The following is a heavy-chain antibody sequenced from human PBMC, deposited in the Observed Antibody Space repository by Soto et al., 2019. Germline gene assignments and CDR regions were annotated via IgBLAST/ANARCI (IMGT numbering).Heavy chain of an antibody. V-gene: IGHV3-30*18. CDR2: ISYDGSNK. D-gene: IGHD6-19*01. Sequence: QVQLVESGGGVVQPGRSLRLSCAASGFTLSSYGMHWVRQAPGKGLEWVAVISYDGSNKYYADSVKGRFTISRDNSKNTLYLQMNSLRAEDTAVYYCAKDQGLEVNWFDPWGQGTLVTVSS. CDR1: GFTLSSYG. J-gene: IGHJ5*02. CDR3: AKDQGLEVNWFDP.